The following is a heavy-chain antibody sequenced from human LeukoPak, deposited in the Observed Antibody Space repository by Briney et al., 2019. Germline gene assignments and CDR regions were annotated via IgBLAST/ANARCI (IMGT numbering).Heavy chain of an antibody. D-gene: IGHD1-1*01. CDR1: GSSISTYY. J-gene: IGHJ4*02. V-gene: IGHV4-4*07. Sequence: PSETLSLTCTVSGSSISTYYWSWIRQPAGKGLEWIGRIYASGSSNYNPALKSRVTMSVDTSKRQFSLKLSSVTAADTAVYYCASQLGYFDYWGQGTLVTVSS. CDR3: ASQLGYFDY. CDR2: IYASGSS.